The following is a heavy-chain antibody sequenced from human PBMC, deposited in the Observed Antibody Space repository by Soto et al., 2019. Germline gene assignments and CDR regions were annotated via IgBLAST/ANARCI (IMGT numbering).Heavy chain of an antibody. Sequence: EASVKVSCKASGYTFTGYYMHWVRQAPGQGLEWMGWINPNSGGTNYAQKFQGRVTMTRDTSISTAYMELSRLRSDDTAVYYCAREEYSYGSIGPGGYYYGMDVWGQGTTVTVSS. V-gene: IGHV1-2*02. CDR2: INPNSGGT. J-gene: IGHJ6*02. D-gene: IGHD5-18*01. CDR1: GYTFTGYY. CDR3: AREEYSYGSIGPGGYYYGMDV.